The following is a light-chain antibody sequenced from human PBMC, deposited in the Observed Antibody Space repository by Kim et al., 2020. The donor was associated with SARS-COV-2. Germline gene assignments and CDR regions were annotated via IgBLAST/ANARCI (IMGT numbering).Light chain of an antibody. CDR1: SSNIGSNP. CDR2: TNN. Sequence: QSVLTQPPSASGTPGQWVTISCSGSSSNIGSNPVNWYQQFPGTAPKLLIYTNNQWPSGVPDRFSGSKSGTSASLAISGLQSEDEADYYCAAWDDSLNGVVFGGGTQLTVL. J-gene: IGLJ2*01. CDR3: AAWDDSLNGVV. V-gene: IGLV1-44*01.